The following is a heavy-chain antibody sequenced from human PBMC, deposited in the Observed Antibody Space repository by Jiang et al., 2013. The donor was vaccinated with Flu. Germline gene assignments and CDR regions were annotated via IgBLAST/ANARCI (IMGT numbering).Heavy chain of an antibody. CDR2: IYYSGST. Sequence: GSGLVKPSQTLSLTCTVSGGSISSYYWSWIRQPPRKGLEWIGHIYYSGSTNYNPSLKSRVTMSVDTSKNQFSLKLTSVTAADTAIYYCARDREGDYGSMWFDPVGPGTLVTVSS. CDR3: ARDREGDYGSMWFDP. V-gene: IGHV4-59*01. CDR1: GGSISSYY. D-gene: IGHD4/OR15-4a*01. J-gene: IGHJ5*02.